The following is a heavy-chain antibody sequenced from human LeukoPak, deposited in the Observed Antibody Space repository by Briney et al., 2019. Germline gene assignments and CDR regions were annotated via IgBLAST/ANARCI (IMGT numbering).Heavy chain of an antibody. D-gene: IGHD3-16*01. CDR1: GYTFTSYD. Sequence: ASVKVSCKASGYTFTSYDINWVRQATGQGLEWMGWMNPNSGNTGYAQKFQGRVTMTRNTSISTAYMELSSLRSEDTAVYYCGRTAGRRGLDLDYWGQGTLVTVSS. CDR2: MNPNSGNT. CDR3: GRTAGRRGLDLDY. V-gene: IGHV1-8*01. J-gene: IGHJ4*02.